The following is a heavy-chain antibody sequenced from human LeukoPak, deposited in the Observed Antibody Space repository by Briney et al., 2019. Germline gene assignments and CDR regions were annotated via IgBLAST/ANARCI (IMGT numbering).Heavy chain of an antibody. CDR1: GFTFSSYA. J-gene: IGHJ4*02. V-gene: IGHV3-30*04. D-gene: IGHD1-26*01. CDR3: ARGRGGTTTPYYFDS. CDR2: ISYDGTNK. Sequence: GGSLRLSCAASGFTFSSYAMHWVRQTPGKGLEWVAVISYDGTNKFDVDSVKGRFTISRDNSKSTLFLEMKSLRADDTAAYYCARGRGGTTTPYYFDSWGQGALVTVSS.